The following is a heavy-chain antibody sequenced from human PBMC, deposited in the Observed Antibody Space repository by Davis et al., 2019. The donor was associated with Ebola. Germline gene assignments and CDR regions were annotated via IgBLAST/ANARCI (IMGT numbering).Heavy chain of an antibody. D-gene: IGHD3-16*01. CDR1: GFTFSRYW. Sequence: PGGSLRLSCAASGFTFSRYWMSWVRQAPGKGLEWVAKIKQDGSEKYYVDSVKGRFTISRDNAKNSLYLQMNSLKTEDTAVYYCARGGAFDIWGQGTMVTVSS. V-gene: IGHV3-7*03. CDR2: IKQDGSEK. J-gene: IGHJ3*02. CDR3: ARGGAFDI.